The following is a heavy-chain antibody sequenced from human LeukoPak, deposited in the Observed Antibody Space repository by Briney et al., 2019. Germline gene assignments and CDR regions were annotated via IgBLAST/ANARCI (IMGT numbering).Heavy chain of an antibody. V-gene: IGHV3-30*04. J-gene: IGHJ4*02. Sequence: GGSLRLSCAASGITFSRSAMHWVRQAPGKGLEWVAIISYDGTNKYYFDSVKGRFTISRDNSKNTLYLQMDSLRAEDTAVYYCTRGTVPGLATTYGTYFDSWGQGTLVTVSS. CDR2: ISYDGTNK. D-gene: IGHD5-12*01. CDR1: GITFSRSA. CDR3: TRGTVPGLATTYGTYFDS.